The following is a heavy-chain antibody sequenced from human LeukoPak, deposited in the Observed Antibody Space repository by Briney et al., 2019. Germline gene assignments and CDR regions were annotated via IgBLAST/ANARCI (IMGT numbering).Heavy chain of an antibody. CDR1: GYTFTGYY. D-gene: IGHD6-25*01. CDR2: INPHSGGT. J-gene: IGHJ3*02. CDR3: ARVDRLYERTYPAGYDI. V-gene: IGHV1-2*02. Sequence: GPVKVSCKASGYTFTGYYMHWVRQAPGQGLEWMGWINPHSGGTRYAPKFQGRVTMSSDTSINTAYMEMRSLRSDDTAVFYCARVDRLYERTYPAGYDIWGQGTRVTVSS.